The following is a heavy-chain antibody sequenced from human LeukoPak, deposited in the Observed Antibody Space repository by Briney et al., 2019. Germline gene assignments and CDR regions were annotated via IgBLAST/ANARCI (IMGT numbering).Heavy chain of an antibody. CDR3: AREARENYYYGVDV. CDR2: ISSSSSTI. CDR1: GFTFSTYG. Sequence: PGGSLRLSCAASGFTFSTYGMNWVRQAPGKGLEWVSYISSSSSTIYYADSVKGRSTISRDNAKDSLYLQMNRLRDEDTAVYSCAREARENYYYGVDVWGQGTTVTVSS. V-gene: IGHV3-48*02. J-gene: IGHJ6*02.